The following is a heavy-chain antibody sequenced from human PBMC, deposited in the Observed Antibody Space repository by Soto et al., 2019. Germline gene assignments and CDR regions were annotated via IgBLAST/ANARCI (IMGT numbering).Heavy chain of an antibody. CDR3: ARERVGYDAFDI. CDR2: INSDGSST. Sequence: VQLVESGGGLVQPGGSLRLSCAASGFTFSSYWMHWVRQAPGKGLVWVSGINSDGSSTTYADSVKGRFTISRDNAKNTLYLQMNSLRAEDTAVYYCARERVGYDAFDIWGQGTTVTVSS. D-gene: IGHD3-22*01. V-gene: IGHV3-74*01. CDR1: GFTFSSYW. J-gene: IGHJ3*02.